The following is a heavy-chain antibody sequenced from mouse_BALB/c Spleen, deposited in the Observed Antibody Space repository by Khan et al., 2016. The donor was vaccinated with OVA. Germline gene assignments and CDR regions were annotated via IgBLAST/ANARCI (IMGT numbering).Heavy chain of an antibody. CDR1: GYTFTDYY. CDR2: ISPGSGDT. D-gene: IGHD1-2*01. J-gene: IGHJ3*01. Sequence: QVQLQQSGAELARPGASVKLSCKASGYTFTDYYIHWVKQRTGQGLEWIGEISPGSGDTYYNERFKGKAILTADKSSSTAYMQLSSLTSEASAVYFCARRNYFGYTFAYWGQGTLVTVSA. CDR3: ARRNYFGYTFAY. V-gene: IGHV1-77*01.